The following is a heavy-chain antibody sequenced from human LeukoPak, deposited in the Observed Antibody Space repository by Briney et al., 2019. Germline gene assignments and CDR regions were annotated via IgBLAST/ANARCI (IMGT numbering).Heavy chain of an antibody. CDR1: GFTFSSYS. J-gene: IGHJ1*01. Sequence: PGGSLRLSCAASGFTFSSYSMNWVRQTPGEGLEWVANIKTDGSEKYYVDSVKGRFTISRDNAKNSLYLQMNSLRAEDTAVYYCATYSSRNAREFQSWGQGTLVTVSS. CDR2: IKTDGSEK. V-gene: IGHV3-7*01. CDR3: ATYSSRNAREFQS. D-gene: IGHD2-2*01.